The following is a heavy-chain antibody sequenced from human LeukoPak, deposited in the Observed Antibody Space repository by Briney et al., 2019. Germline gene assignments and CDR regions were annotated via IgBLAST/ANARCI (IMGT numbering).Heavy chain of an antibody. Sequence: PSETLSLTCTVSGGSISSYYWSWIRQPAGKGLEWIGRIYPSGSTNYNPSLKSRVTISVDTSKNRFSLKLSSVTAADTAVYYCAHTHTTFGEGGNSWFDPWGQGTLVTVSS. CDR2: IYPSGST. D-gene: IGHD3-10*01. CDR3: AHTHTTFGEGGNSWFDP. V-gene: IGHV4-4*07. CDR1: GGSISSYY. J-gene: IGHJ5*02.